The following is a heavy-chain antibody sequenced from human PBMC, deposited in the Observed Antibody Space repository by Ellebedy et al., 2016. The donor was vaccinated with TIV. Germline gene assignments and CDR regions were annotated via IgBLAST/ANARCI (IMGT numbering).Heavy chain of an antibody. V-gene: IGHV3-33*01. J-gene: IGHJ4*02. Sequence: PGGSLRLSCAASGFTFSSYGMHWVRQAPGKGLAWVAVIWYDGSNNYYADSVKGRFTISRDTSNNTLYLQMNSLRAEDTAVYYGARDQSPRYSSGWYPFDYWGQGTLVTVSS. CDR1: GFTFSSYG. CDR2: IWYDGSNN. CDR3: ARDQSPRYSSGWYPFDY. D-gene: IGHD6-19*01.